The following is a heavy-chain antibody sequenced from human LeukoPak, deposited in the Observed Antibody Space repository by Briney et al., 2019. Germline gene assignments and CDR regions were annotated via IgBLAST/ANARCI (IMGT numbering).Heavy chain of an antibody. Sequence: GGSLRLSCAASGFTFSSYSMNWVRQAPGQGLECVSSISSSSSYIYYADSVKGRFTISRDNAKNSLYLQMNSLRAEDTAVYYCAKLGGYYYDSSTYYRHFDYRGQGTLVTVSS. J-gene: IGHJ4*02. V-gene: IGHV3-21*01. D-gene: IGHD3-22*01. CDR2: ISSSSSYI. CDR1: GFTFSSYS. CDR3: AKLGGYYYDSSTYYRHFDY.